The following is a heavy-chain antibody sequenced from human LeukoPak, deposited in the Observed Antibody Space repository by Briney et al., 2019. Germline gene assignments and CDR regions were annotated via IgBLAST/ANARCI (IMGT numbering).Heavy chain of an antibody. CDR3: ARARYETRIWPKSRYDYYHYMDV. CDR2: INAGNGNT. J-gene: IGHJ6*03. Sequence: ASVKVSCKASGYTFTSYTIHWGRQAPGQRLEWMGWINAGNGNTKYSQEFQDRVTITRDTSASTAYMELSSLRSEDMAVYYCARARYETRIWPKSRYDYYHYMDVWGKGTTVTVSS. CDR1: GYTFTSYT. V-gene: IGHV1-3*03. D-gene: IGHD3-3*01.